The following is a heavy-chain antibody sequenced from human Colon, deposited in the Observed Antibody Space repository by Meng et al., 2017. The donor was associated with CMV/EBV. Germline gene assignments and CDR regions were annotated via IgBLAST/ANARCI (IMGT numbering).Heavy chain of an antibody. Sequence: GGSLRLSCAASGFTFSSYAMHWVRQAPGKGLEWVAVISYDGSNKYYADSVKGRFTISRDNSKNTLYLQMNSLRAEDTAVYYCARIYEGSYFIPEYWGQGTLVTVSS. CDR3: ARIYEGSYFIPEY. D-gene: IGHD1-26*01. CDR2: ISYDGSNK. CDR1: GFTFSSYA. V-gene: IGHV3-30*04. J-gene: IGHJ4*02.